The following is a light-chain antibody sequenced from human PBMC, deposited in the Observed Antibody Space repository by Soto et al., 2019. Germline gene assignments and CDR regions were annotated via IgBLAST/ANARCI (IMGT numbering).Light chain of an antibody. J-gene: IGKJ1*01. CDR1: QGIGSW. Sequence: DIQMTQSPSSVSASVGDRVTITCRASQGIGSWLGWYQQKPGKAPKLLIYGASNLESGVPSRFSGSGSVTDFTLTISSLQPEDFATYYCQQANSFPWTFGQGTKVEIK. CDR3: QQANSFPWT. CDR2: GAS. V-gene: IGKV1-12*01.